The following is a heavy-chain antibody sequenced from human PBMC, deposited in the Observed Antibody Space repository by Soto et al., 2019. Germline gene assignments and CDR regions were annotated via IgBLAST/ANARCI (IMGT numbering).Heavy chain of an antibody. CDR1: GGSISSSNW. V-gene: IGHV4-4*02. CDR2: NYHSGST. J-gene: IGHJ1*01. D-gene: IGHD3-16*01. Sequence: QVQLQESGPGLVKPSGTLSLTCAVSGGSISSSNWWSWVRQPPGKGLEWIGENYHSGSTNYNPSLKSRVTIYVDKSTNHFSLKLSSVTAADTAVYYCARGRRGGEYFQHWGQDTLVTVSS. CDR3: ARGRRGGEYFQH.